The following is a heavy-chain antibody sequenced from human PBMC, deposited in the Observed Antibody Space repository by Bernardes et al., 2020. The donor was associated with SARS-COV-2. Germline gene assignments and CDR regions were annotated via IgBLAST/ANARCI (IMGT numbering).Heavy chain of an antibody. CDR2: ISYDGSNK. V-gene: IGHV3-30*18. Sequence: GGSLRLSCAASGFTFSSYGMHWVRQAPGKGLEWVAVISYDGSNKYYADSVKGRFTISRDNSKNTLYLQMNSLRAEDTAVYYCAKADYYDSSGYYYGEYFQHWGQGTLVTVSS. J-gene: IGHJ1*01. CDR1: GFTFSSYG. CDR3: AKADYYDSSGYYYGEYFQH. D-gene: IGHD3-22*01.